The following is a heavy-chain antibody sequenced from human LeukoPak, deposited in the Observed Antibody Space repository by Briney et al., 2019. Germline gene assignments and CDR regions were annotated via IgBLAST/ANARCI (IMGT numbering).Heavy chain of an antibody. J-gene: IGHJ4*02. CDR3: VRNGREYELLNHFDY. D-gene: IGHD2-15*01. CDR1: GFTFSSYA. V-gene: IGHV3-23*01. Sequence: GGSLRLSCAASGFTFSSYAMSWVRQAPGKGLEWVSAISSSGDNTYYADSVKGRFTISRDNDNNSLYLQMNSLRAEDTAIYYSVRNGREYELLNHFDYWGQGTLVTVSS. CDR2: ISSSGDNT.